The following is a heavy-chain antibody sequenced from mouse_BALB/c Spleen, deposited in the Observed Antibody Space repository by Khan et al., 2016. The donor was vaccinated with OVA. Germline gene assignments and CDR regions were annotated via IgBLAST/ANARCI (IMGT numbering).Heavy chain of an antibody. Sequence: QVQLKESGPGLVAPSQSLSITCTVSGFSFTSDGVSWFLQPSGKSLEGLGVILGDGGTNYHSALISRLSIRKDNSNNQVFLKLNSLQTDDTATYYCARLRVYYCESWGQGTTLTVSS. CDR2: ILGDGGT. V-gene: IGHV2-3*01. J-gene: IGHJ2*01. CDR1: GFSFTSDG. CDR3: ARLRVYYCES.